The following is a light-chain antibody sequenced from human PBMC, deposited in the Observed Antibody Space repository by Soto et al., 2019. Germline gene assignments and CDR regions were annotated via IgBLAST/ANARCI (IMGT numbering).Light chain of an antibody. V-gene: IGKV3-11*01. CDR2: DAS. Sequence: EIVLTQSPATLSLSPGERAIFSCRASQSVNTYLAWYQQKPGQAPRLLIYDASNRATGIPARFSGSGSGTDFTLPISSLETEDFAVYYCQQGNNWPSYTFGQGTKLEIK. CDR3: QQGNNWPSYT. CDR1: QSVNTY. J-gene: IGKJ2*01.